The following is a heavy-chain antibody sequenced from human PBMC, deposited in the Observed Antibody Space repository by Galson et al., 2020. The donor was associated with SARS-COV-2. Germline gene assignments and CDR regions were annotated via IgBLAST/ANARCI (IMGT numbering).Heavy chain of an antibody. J-gene: IGHJ3*02. D-gene: IGHD3-10*01. CDR2: ISSNSDYT. Sequence: GGSLRLSCAASGFTFRSYAMTWVRQAPGKGLEWVPSISSNSDYTHYADSVTGHFTISRDNSKNTLYLQINSLRAEDTAVYYCEKSASHMRMVRGAGVDIWGQGTVLTVSS. CDR1: GFTFRSYA. V-gene: IGHV3-23*01. CDR3: EKSASHMRMVRGAGVDI.